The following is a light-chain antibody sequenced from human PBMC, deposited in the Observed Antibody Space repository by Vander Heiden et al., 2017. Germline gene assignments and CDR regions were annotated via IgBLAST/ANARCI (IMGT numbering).Light chain of an antibody. CDR1: PSNSSN. Sequence: DIQMTQSPSSLSASVADGVTITCRASPSNSSNRHWYQQKPGKDPKLLIYAASSWQNGVPSRCSGSGSGTDFTLTISSLQPEDVAADYCHQKYSTHLTFGGGTKVEIK. CDR2: AAS. V-gene: IGKV1-39*01. J-gene: IGKJ4*02. CDR3: HQKYSTHLT.